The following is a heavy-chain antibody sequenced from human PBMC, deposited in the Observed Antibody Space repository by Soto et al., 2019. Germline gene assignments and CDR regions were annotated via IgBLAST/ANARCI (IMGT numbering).Heavy chain of an antibody. Sequence: EVQLVESGGGLVQPGGSLRLSCAASGFTFSNYWMHWVRQVPGEGPVWVSRVDTDGRGTSYAESVKGRFTISRDNAKNTLYLQMNSLRAEDTARYYCTTVVEFWGQGTLVTVSS. CDR2: VDTDGRGT. CDR3: TTVVEF. CDR1: GFTFSNYW. V-gene: IGHV3-74*01. J-gene: IGHJ4*02.